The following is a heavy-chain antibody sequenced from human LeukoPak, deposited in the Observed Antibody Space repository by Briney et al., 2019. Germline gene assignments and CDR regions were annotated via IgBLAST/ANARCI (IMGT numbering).Heavy chain of an antibody. V-gene: IGHV4-59*12. D-gene: IGHD4-17*01. Sequence: SETLSLTCIVSGGSISGYYCSWIRQPPGKGLERIGYIYNSGSTNYNPSLKSRVTISADTSKEQFSLKLRSVTAADTAVYYCARDPTHYDPPLWGQGTLVTVSS. CDR3: ARDPTHYDPPL. J-gene: IGHJ4*02. CDR1: GGSISGYY. CDR2: IYNSGST.